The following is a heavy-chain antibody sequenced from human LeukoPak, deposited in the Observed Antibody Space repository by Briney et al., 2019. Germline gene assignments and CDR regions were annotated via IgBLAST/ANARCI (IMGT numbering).Heavy chain of an antibody. CDR1: GGSISSGGYY. V-gene: IGHV4-31*03. J-gene: IGHJ4*02. CDR3: ARDAGEQLAFDY. Sequence: PSETLSLTCTVSGGSISSGGYYWSWIRQHPGKGLEWIRYIYYSGSTYYNPSLKSRVTISVDTSKNQFSLKLSSVTAADTAVYYCARDAGEQLAFDYWGQGTLVTVSS. CDR2: IYYSGST. D-gene: IGHD6-13*01.